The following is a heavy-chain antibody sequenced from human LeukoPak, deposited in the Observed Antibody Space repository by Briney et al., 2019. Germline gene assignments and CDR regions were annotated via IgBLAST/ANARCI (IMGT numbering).Heavy chain of an antibody. CDR1: GYSFTTYY. Sequence: ASVTVSCKASGYSFTTYYMHWVRQAPGQGLEWMGIIKPSGSSTSYAQKFQDRVTMTRDTSTSTVYMELSSLRSEDTAVYYCARVHDSDWYFDYWGQGTLVSDCS. J-gene: IGHJ4*02. D-gene: IGHD6-19*01. V-gene: IGHV1-46*01. CDR3: ARVHDSDWYFDY. CDR2: IKPSGSST.